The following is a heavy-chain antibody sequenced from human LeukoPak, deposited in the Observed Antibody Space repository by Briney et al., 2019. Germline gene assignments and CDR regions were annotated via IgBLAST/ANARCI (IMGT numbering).Heavy chain of an antibody. J-gene: IGHJ3*02. CDR3: ASVSTLLKEPRGAFDI. D-gene: IGHD2-15*01. V-gene: IGHV1-2*06. CDR2: INPNSGGT. CDR1: GHTFTGYY. Sequence: ASVKVSCKASGHTFTGYYMHWVRQAPGQGLEWMGRINPNSGGTNYAQKFQGRVTMTRDTSISTAYMELSRLRSDDTAVYYCASVSTLLKEPRGAFDIWGQGTMVTVSS.